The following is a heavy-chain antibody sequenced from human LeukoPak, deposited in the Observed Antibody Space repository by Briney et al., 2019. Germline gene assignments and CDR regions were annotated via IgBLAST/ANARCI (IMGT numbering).Heavy chain of an antibody. CDR1: GGSFSSYY. D-gene: IGHD3-10*01. CDR2: INHSGST. Sequence: SSETLSLTCAVYGGSFSSYYWSWIRQPPGKGLEWIGEINHSGSTNYSPSLKSRVTISVDTSKNQFSLKLSSVTAADTAVYYCARARSHYYYYYGMDVWGQGTTVTVSS. J-gene: IGHJ6*02. CDR3: ARARSHYYYYYGMDV. V-gene: IGHV4-34*01.